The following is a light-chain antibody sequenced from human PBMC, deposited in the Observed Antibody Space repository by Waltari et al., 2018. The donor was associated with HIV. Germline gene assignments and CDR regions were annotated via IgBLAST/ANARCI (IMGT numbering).Light chain of an antibody. V-gene: IGLV2-14*01. CDR2: EVS. CDR3: SSYTSSDTVV. CDR1: SSDVGGYNA. J-gene: IGLJ2*01. Sequence: QSALTQPASVSGSPGPSLSIPCPGTSSDVGGYNAVSWYQQHPAKAPKLVILEVSNRPSGVSNRFSGSKSGNRASLTISGLQAEDEAYYYCSSYTSSDTVVFGGGTKVTVL.